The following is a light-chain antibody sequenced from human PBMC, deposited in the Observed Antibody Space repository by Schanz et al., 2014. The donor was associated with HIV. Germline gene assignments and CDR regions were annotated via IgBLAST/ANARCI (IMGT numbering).Light chain of an antibody. CDR1: SSDVGTYNY. J-gene: IGLJ1*01. CDR3: SSYTSSTTYV. Sequence: QSALTQPPSASGSPGQSVTISCTGTSSDVGTYNYVSWYQQHPGKAPKVIIYDVSVRPSGVSNRFSGYKSGSTASLTIFGLQAEDEADYYCSSYTSSTTYVFGTGTKLTVL. CDR2: DVS. V-gene: IGLV2-14*03.